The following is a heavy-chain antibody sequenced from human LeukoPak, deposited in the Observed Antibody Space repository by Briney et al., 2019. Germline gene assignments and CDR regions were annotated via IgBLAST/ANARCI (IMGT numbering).Heavy chain of an antibody. CDR1: GYTFTGYY. CDR3: ARAPSRAVRGVTRYYFDY. CDR2: INPNSGGT. J-gene: IGHJ4*02. D-gene: IGHD3-10*01. Sequence: VASVKVSCKASGYTFTGYYMHWVRQAPGQGLEWMGWINPNSGGTNYAQKFQGRVTMTRNTSISTAYMELSSLRSEDTAVYYCARAPSRAVRGVTRYYFDYWGQGTLVTVSS. V-gene: IGHV1-2*02.